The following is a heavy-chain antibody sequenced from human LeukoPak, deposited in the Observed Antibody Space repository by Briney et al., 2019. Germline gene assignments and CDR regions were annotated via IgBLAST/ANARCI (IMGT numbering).Heavy chain of an antibody. CDR1: GGSISSYY. CDR2: IYYSGST. CDR3: ARGWSPRVVVITIYYFGY. Sequence: SETLSLTCTVSGGSISSYYWSWIRQPPGKGLEWIGYIYYSGSTNYNPSLKSRVTISVDTSKNQFSLKLSSVTAADTAVYYCARGWSPRVVVITIYYFGYWGQGTLVTVSS. D-gene: IGHD3-22*01. V-gene: IGHV4-59*12. J-gene: IGHJ4*02.